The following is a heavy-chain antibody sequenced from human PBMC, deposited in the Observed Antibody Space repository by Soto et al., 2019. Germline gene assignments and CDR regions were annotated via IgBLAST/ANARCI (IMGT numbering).Heavy chain of an antibody. CDR2: IWYDGSNK. CDR1: GFTFSSYG. Sequence: QVQLVESGGGVVQPGRSLRLSCAASGFTFSSYGMHWVRQAPGKGLEWVAVIWYDGSNKYYADSVKGRFTISRDNSKNTLYLQMNSLRAEDTAVYYCARDMELQQRYYYYGMDVWGQGTTVTVSS. D-gene: IGHD1-7*01. CDR3: ARDMELQQRYYYYGMDV. J-gene: IGHJ6*02. V-gene: IGHV3-33*01.